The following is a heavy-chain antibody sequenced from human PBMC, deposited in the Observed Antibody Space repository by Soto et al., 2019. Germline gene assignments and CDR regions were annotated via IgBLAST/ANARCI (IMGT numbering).Heavy chain of an antibody. CDR1: GFTFSDYY. CDR3: VGSAVVAATY. J-gene: IGHJ4*02. Sequence: QVQLVESGGGLVKPGGSLRLSCAASGFTFSDYYMAWIRQAPGRGLEWISYISGSGSPIYYADSVRGRFTVSRDNAKNSLYLQMNRLRDEDTALYYCVGSAVVAATYWGQGTLVTVSS. D-gene: IGHD2-15*01. V-gene: IGHV3-11*01. CDR2: ISGSGSPI.